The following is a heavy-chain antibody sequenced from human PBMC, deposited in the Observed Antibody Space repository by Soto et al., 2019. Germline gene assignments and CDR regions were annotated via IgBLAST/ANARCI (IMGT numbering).Heavy chain of an antibody. CDR1: GFTFINYG. Sequence: LRLSCAASGFTFINYGMHWVRQTPGNVLEWVAVISYDGSHQFYTDSVKGRFTISRDNSKNTLYLQMNSLKTEDTAMYYCAKDPKCCTIGSHFLDNWFDPWGQGTLVSVSS. CDR3: AKDPKCCTIGSHFLDNWFDP. V-gene: IGHV3-30*18. CDR2: ISYDGSHQ. D-gene: IGHD2-8*01. J-gene: IGHJ5*02.